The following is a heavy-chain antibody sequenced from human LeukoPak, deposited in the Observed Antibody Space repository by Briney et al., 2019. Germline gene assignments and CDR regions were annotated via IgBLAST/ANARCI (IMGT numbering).Heavy chain of an antibody. V-gene: IGHV3-72*01. Sequence: GGSLRLTCAASGFTFSDHYMDWVRQAPGKGLEWVGRIRNKANSYTTQYAASVKGRFTISRDDSKNSLYLLMNSLKTEDTAVYFCAIGPSGYYDLDYWGQGTLVTVSS. J-gene: IGHJ4*02. CDR1: GFTFSDHY. CDR3: AIGPSGYYDLDY. D-gene: IGHD3-22*01. CDR2: IRNKANSYTT.